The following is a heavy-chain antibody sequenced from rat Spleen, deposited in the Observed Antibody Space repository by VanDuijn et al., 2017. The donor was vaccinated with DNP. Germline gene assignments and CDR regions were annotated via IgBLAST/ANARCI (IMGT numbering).Heavy chain of an antibody. V-gene: IGHV3-1*01. CDR3: ARWTRYFDY. D-gene: IGHD1-7*01. CDR1: GYSITSNY. J-gene: IGHJ2*01. Sequence: EVQLQESGPGLVKPSQSLSLTCSVTGYSITSNYWGWIRKFPGNKMEWLGYMNSAGSTNYSPSLKSRISITRDTSKNHFFLHLNSVTTEDTATYYCARWTRYFDYWGQGVMVTVSS. CDR2: MNSAGST.